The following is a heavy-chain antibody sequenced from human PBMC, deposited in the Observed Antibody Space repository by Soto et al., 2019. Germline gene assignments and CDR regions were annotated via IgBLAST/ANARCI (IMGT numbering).Heavy chain of an antibody. D-gene: IGHD3-22*01. J-gene: IGHJ2*01. CDR3: TRDYYYDSSGQTQPVYWYFDL. CDR1: GFTFGDYA. CDR2: IRSKAYGGTT. Sequence: EVQLVESGGGLVQPGRSLRLSCTASGFTFGDYAMSWFRQAPGKGLEWVGFIRSKAYGGTTEYAASVKGRFTISRDDSKSIAYLQMNSLKTEDTAVYYCTRDYYYDSSGQTQPVYWYFDLWGRGTLVTVSS. V-gene: IGHV3-49*03.